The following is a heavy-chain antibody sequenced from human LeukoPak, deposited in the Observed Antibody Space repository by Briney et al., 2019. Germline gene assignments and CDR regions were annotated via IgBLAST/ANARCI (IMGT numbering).Heavy chain of an antibody. D-gene: IGHD2-2*01. CDR2: IIPIFGTA. V-gene: IGHV1-69*05. J-gene: IGHJ4*02. CDR3: ARGEVPAAINTFDY. CDR1: GGTFSSYA. Sequence: SVKVSCKASGGTFSSYAISWVRQAPGQGLEWMGGIIPIFGTANYAQKFQGRVTITTDESTSTAYMELSSLRSEDTAVYCCARGEVPAAINTFDYWGQGTLVTVSS.